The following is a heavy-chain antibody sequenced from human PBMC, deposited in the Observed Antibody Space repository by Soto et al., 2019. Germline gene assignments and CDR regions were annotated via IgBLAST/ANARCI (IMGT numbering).Heavy chain of an antibody. D-gene: IGHD3-3*01. J-gene: IGHJ5*02. CDR2: INPVSGTT. V-gene: IGHV1-2*02. CDR3: ARIPLFGVVIDWFDP. CDR1: GYTFTDFY. Sequence: GASVKVSCKASGYTFTDFYIHWVRQAPGQGPEWMGWINPVSGTTNYAQNFHGRVTMTRDTSISTAYMELIRLRSDGTAVYYCARIPLFGVVIDWFDPWGQGTRVTVSS.